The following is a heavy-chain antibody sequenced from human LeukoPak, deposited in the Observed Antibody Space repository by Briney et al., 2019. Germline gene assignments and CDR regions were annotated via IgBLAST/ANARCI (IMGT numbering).Heavy chain of an antibody. CDR1: GGSLISYY. Sequence: PSETLSLTCTVSGGSLISYYWSWLRQPPGKGPEWIGHIYYSGSTNYNPSLTSRVTISLDTSKKQFSLKLNSVTAADTAVYYCARQTAGLTVIGYWGQGILVTASS. CDR3: ARQTAGLTVIGY. CDR2: IYYSGST. D-gene: IGHD6-13*01. V-gene: IGHV4-59*08. J-gene: IGHJ4*02.